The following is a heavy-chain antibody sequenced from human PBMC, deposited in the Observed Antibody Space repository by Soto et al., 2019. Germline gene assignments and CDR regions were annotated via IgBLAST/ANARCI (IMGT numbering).Heavy chain of an antibody. CDR2: LSSDGFGA. CDR1: GFSLSPYW. CDR3: ARDLGGPDY. V-gene: IGHV3-74*03. J-gene: IGHJ4*02. Sequence: LRLSCAASGFSLSPYWMHWVRQVPGRGLEWVARLSSDGFGAAYADSVKGRFFVSRDIARNTLSLQMNSLRADDTAVYYCARDLGGPDYWGRGTSVTVSS. D-gene: IGHD3-16*01.